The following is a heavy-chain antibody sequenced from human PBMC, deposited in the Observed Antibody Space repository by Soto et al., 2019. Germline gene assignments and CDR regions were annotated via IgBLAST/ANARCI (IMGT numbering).Heavy chain of an antibody. V-gene: IGHV5-51*01. CDR3: ARQTYSGYDYGGQNYFDY. CDR2: IYPGDSDT. CDR1: GYTFTNNW. D-gene: IGHD5-12*01. Sequence: GESLKISCKGSGYTFTNNWIGWVRQMPGKGLEWMGIIYPGDSDTKYSPSFQGQVTMSVDKSITTAYLQWSSLKASDTAMYYCARQTYSGYDYGGQNYFDYWGQGTLVTVSS. J-gene: IGHJ4*02.